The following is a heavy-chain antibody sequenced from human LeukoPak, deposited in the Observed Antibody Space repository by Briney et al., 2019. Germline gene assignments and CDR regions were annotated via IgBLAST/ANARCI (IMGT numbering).Heavy chain of an antibody. D-gene: IGHD3-16*01. CDR2: INPSGGST. Sequence: GASVKVSCKASGYTFTSYYMHWVRQAPGQGLEWMGIINPSGGSTSYAQKFQGRVTMTRDTSTSTVYMEPSSLRSEDTAVYYCARSTIMITFGGHFDYWGQGTLVTVSS. CDR3: ARSTIMITFGGHFDY. J-gene: IGHJ4*02. CDR1: GYTFTSYY. V-gene: IGHV1-46*01.